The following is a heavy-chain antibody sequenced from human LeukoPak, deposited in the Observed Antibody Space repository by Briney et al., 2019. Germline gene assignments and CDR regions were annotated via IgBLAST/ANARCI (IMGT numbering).Heavy chain of an antibody. CDR3: ARVNDGDRYYYYYYMDV. CDR1: DDSITIYY. Sequence: PSETLSLTCTVSDDSITIYYWSWIRQPPGKGLEWIGRIYSSGSTNYNPSLKSRVTISLDTSKNQFSLKLNSVTAADTAVYYCARVNDGDRYYYYYYMDVWGKGTTVTVSS. D-gene: IGHD4-17*01. J-gene: IGHJ6*03. V-gene: IGHV4-4*07. CDR2: IYSSGST.